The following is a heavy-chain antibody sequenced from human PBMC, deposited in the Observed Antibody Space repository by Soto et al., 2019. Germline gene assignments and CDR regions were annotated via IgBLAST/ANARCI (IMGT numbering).Heavy chain of an antibody. CDR2: IGPESGAT. CDR1: GYTLTGHY. D-gene: IGHD1-26*01. CDR3: GRGRSGQIVVFY. V-gene: IGHV1-2*02. J-gene: IGHJ4*02. Sequence: ASVKVSCKASGYTLTGHYIHWVRQAPEQGPEWMGEIGPESGATRYAQRFQGRVTMTRDMSITTVYMELNNLSPDDTAVYYCGRGRSGQIVVFYWGQGTPVTVSS.